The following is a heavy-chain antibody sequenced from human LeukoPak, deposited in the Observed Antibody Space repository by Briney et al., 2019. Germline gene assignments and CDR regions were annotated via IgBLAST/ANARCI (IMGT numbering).Heavy chain of an antibody. D-gene: IGHD4-17*01. V-gene: IGHV3-9*01. J-gene: IGHJ4*02. Sequence: GRSLRLSCAASGFTFGDYAMHWVRHAQAKGLELVSGVTWDSGSIGYADSVKGRFTISRANAKNSLFLQMNSLRAEDTALYYCAKDKFRLRTYGDLYFFDSWGQGTLVTVSS. CDR3: AKDKFRLRTYGDLYFFDS. CDR1: GFTFGDYA. CDR2: VTWDSGSI.